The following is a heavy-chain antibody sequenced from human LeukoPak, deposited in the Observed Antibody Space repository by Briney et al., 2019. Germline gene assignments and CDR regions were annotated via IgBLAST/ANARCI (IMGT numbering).Heavy chain of an antibody. D-gene: IGHD3-22*01. CDR2: INPNSGGT. Sequence: GASVKVSCMASGYTFTGYYMHWVRQAPGQGLEWMGWINPNSGGTNYAQKFQGRVTMTRDTSISTAYMELSRLRSDDTAVYYCARGPYRGYYYDSTLDFDYGLGYWGQGTLVTVSS. CDR3: ARGPYRGYYYDSTLDFDYGLGY. CDR1: GYTFTGYY. J-gene: IGHJ4*02. V-gene: IGHV1-2*02.